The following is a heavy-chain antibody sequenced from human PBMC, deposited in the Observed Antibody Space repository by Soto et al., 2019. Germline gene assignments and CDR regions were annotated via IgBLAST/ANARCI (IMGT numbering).Heavy chain of an antibody. CDR3: ARQRVSGWYPGFDY. Sequence: QLQLQESGPGLGKPWKTLPPTCPVSVGSIRSGSSYGGWIGQPPGRGLEWMGSIFYSGSTYYNPSLTSRVTISVDTSKNQFSLKLSSVTAADTAVYYCARQRVSGWYPGFDYWGQGTLVTVSS. J-gene: IGHJ4*02. CDR1: VGSIRSGSSY. V-gene: IGHV4-39*01. D-gene: IGHD6-19*01. CDR2: IFYSGST.